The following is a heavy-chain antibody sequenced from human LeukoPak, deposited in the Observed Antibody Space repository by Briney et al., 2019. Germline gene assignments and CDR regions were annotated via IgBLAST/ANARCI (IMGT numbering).Heavy chain of an antibody. CDR2: INHSGST. Sequence: SETLSLTCAVYGGSFSGYYWSWIRQPPGKRLEWIGEINHSGSTNYNPSLKSRVTISVDTSKNQFSLKLSSVTAAATAVYYCARVTVVPAAKGRAFDIWGQGTMVTVSS. D-gene: IGHD2-2*01. CDR3: ARVTVVPAAKGRAFDI. V-gene: IGHV4-34*01. CDR1: GGSFSGYY. J-gene: IGHJ3*02.